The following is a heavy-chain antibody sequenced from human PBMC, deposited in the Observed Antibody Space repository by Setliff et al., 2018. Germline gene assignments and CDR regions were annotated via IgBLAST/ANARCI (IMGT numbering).Heavy chain of an antibody. Sequence: GESLKISCAASGFSFTTYTMNWIRQAPGQGLEWVSSIDTSSTWIYYADSVKGRFTISRGNAENSLYLQMNSLRAEDTAVYYCARSETCHSTHCSPYDYWGQGTPVTVSS. D-gene: IGHD2-2*01. CDR1: GFSFTTYT. CDR2: IDTSSTWI. V-gene: IGHV3-21*01. J-gene: IGHJ4*02. CDR3: ARSETCHSTHCSPYDY.